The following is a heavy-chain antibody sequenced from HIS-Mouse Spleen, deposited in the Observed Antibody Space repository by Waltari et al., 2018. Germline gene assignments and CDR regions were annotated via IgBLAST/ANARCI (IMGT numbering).Heavy chain of an antibody. Sequence: QLQLQASGPGLVKPSETLSLTCTVSGCSIRSSSYYWGWIRQPPGKGLEWIGSIYYSGSTYYNPSLKSRVTISVDTSKNQFSLKLSSVTAADTAVYYCAREIPYSSSWYDWYFDLWGRGTLVTVSS. CDR3: AREIPYSSSWYDWYFDL. CDR1: GCSIRSSSYY. V-gene: IGHV4-39*07. J-gene: IGHJ2*01. D-gene: IGHD6-13*01. CDR2: IYYSGST.